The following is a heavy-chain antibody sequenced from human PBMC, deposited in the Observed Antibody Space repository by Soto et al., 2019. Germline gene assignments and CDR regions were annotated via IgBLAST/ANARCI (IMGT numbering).Heavy chain of an antibody. V-gene: IGHV1-18*01. CDR1: GGTFSSSG. J-gene: IGHJ4*02. CDR2: ISAYNGNT. CDR3: AVDDSSGYFYY. Sequence: ASVKVSCKASGGTFSSSGISWVRQAPGQGLEWMGWISAYNGNTNYAQKLQGRVTMTTDTSTSTAYMELRSLRSDDTAVYYCAVDDSSGYFYYWGQGTLVTVSS. D-gene: IGHD3-22*01.